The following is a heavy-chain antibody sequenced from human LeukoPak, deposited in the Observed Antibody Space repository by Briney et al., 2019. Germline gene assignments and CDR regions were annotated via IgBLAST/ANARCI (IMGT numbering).Heavy chain of an antibody. CDR1: GYTFTSYD. D-gene: IGHD6-13*01. CDR3: SRGRSPISGSWRTFDY. Sequence: ASVTVSRTASGYTFTSYDIDWVRLPTGPGLGWMGWMDPNSSNTSNGHEYQGRVSITRNTSISTAYLELRSLRSEATAVVYYSRGRSPISGSWRTFDYWGQGTLVTVSS. CDR2: MDPNSSNT. V-gene: IGHV1-8*03. J-gene: IGHJ4*02.